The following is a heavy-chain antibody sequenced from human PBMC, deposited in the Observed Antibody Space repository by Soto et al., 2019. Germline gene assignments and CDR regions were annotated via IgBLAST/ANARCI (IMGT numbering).Heavy chain of an antibody. Sequence: GGSLRLSCGVSGFSSRTYGMHWVRQAPGKGLDWVSAISGSGGSTYYADSVKGRFTISRDNSKNTLYLQMNSLRAEDTAVYYCAKAVAGLNFDYWGQGTLVTVSS. J-gene: IGHJ4*02. CDR1: GFSSRTYG. V-gene: IGHV3-23*01. CDR2: ISGSGGST. D-gene: IGHD6-19*01. CDR3: AKAVAGLNFDY.